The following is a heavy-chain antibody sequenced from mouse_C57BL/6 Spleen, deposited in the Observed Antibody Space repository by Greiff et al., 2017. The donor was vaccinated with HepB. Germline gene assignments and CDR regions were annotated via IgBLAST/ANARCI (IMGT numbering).Heavy chain of an antibody. J-gene: IGHJ2*01. D-gene: IGHD1-1*01. Sequence: VQLQHSGPELVKPGASVKISCKASGYTFTDYYMNWVKQSHGKSLEWIGDINPNNGGTSYNQKFKGKATLTVDKSSSTAFMELRSLTSEDSAVYYCARRGFITTVVAPLDYWGQGTTLTVSS. V-gene: IGHV1-26*01. CDR3: ARRGFITTVVAPLDY. CDR2: INPNNGGT. CDR1: GYTFTDYY.